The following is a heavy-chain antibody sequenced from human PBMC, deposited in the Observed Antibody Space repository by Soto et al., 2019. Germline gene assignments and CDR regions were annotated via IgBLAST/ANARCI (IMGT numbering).Heavy chain of an antibody. CDR1: AYTFTHFS. Sequence: QAQVVQSGAEVKKPGASVKVSCKASAYTFTHFSMHWVRQAPGHGPEWMGMINPGGGGTRYAQKFQGRVTVTSDTSTTTVYMELSSLRYEDTAVYYCAREAAANGGGFDMWGQGTMVTVSS. D-gene: IGHD6-13*01. V-gene: IGHV1-46*01. CDR2: INPGGGGT. CDR3: AREAAANGGGFDM. J-gene: IGHJ3*02.